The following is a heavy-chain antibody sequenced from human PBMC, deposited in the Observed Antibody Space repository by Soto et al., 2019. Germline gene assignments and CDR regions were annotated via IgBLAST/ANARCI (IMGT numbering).Heavy chain of an antibody. CDR3: ARGGLQYGNWFDT. CDR1: GGSISSYY. Sequence: SETLSLTCTVSGGSISSYYWSWIRQPPGKGLEWIGYIYYSGSTNYNPSLKSRVTISVDTSKNQFSLKLSSVTAADTAVYYCARGGLQYGNWFDTWGQGTLVTVSS. CDR2: IYYSGST. J-gene: IGHJ5*02. V-gene: IGHV4-59*01. D-gene: IGHD4-4*01.